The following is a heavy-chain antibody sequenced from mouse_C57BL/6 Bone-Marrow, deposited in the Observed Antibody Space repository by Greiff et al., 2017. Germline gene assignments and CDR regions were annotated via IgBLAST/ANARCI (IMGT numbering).Heavy chain of an antibody. Sequence: EVKLMESGAELVRPGASVKMSCKASGYTFTDYNMHWVKQSHGKSLEWIGYITPNNGGTSYNQKFKGQATLTVNKYSSTAYMELRSLTSEDSAVYYCARWLLRLWGQGTTLTVSS. J-gene: IGHJ2*01. V-gene: IGHV1-22*01. CDR3: ARWLLRL. D-gene: IGHD2-3*01. CDR2: ITPNNGGT. CDR1: GYTFTDYN.